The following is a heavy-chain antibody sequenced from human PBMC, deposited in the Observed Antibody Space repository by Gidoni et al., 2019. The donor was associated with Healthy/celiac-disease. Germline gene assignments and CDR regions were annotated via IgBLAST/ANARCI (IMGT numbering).Heavy chain of an antibody. Sequence: QLQLQESGPGLVKPSETLSLTCTVSGCSISSSSYYWGWIRQPPGKGLEWIGSIYYSGSTYYNPSIKSRGTISVDTSKNQFSLKLSSVTAADTAVYYCARDVGADYYGSGSWQFDYWGQGTLVTVSS. CDR3: ARDVGADYYGSGSWQFDY. D-gene: IGHD3-10*01. J-gene: IGHJ4*02. CDR2: IYYSGST. V-gene: IGHV4-39*07. CDR1: GCSISSSSYY.